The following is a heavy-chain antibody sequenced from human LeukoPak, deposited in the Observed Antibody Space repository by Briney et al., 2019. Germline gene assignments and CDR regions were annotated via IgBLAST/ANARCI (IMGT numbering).Heavy chain of an antibody. Sequence: ASVKVSCKASGYTFTSYGISWVRQAPGQGLEWMGWISAYNGDTNYAQKLQGRVTMTTDTSTSTAYMELRSLRSDDTAVYYCARDSGLSGGSWPLDYWGQGTLVTVSS. D-gene: IGHD2-15*01. CDR1: GYTFTSYG. CDR3: ARDSGLSGGSWPLDY. CDR2: ISAYNGDT. V-gene: IGHV1-18*01. J-gene: IGHJ4*02.